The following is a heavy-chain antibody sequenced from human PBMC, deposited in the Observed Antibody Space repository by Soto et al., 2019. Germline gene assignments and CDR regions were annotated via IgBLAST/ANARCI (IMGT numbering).Heavy chain of an antibody. CDR1: GFTFSNAW. J-gene: IGHJ3*02. Sequence: GGSLRLSCAASGFTFSNAWMSWVRQAPGKGLEWVGRIKSKTDGGTTDYAAPVKGRFTISREDSTNTLYLQMNSLKTEDTSVYYCTTVCELLSDAFDNWGQGTMVTVSS. D-gene: IGHD3-10*01. CDR3: TTVCELLSDAFDN. CDR2: IKSKTDGGTT. V-gene: IGHV3-15*01.